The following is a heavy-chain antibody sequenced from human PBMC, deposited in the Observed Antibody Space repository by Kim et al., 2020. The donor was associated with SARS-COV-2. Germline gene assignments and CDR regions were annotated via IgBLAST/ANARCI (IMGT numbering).Heavy chain of an antibody. D-gene: IGHD3-22*01. V-gene: IGHV3-21*01. CDR3: ARDGTGPRYYYDSSGYYFDY. CDR2: ISSSSSYI. Sequence: GGSLRLSCAASGFTFSSYSMNWVRQAPGKGLEWVSSISSSSSYIYYADSVKGRFTISRDNAKNSLYLQMNSLRAEDTAVYYCARDGTGPRYYYDSSGYYFDYWGQGTLVTVSS. J-gene: IGHJ4*02. CDR1: GFTFSSYS.